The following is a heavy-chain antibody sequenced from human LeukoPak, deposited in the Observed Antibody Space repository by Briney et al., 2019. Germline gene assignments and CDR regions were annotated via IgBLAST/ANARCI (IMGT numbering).Heavy chain of an antibody. D-gene: IGHD3-10*01. CDR2: VSYSSSTI. Sequence: PGGSLSLSCAASGFTFSSYSMNWVRQAPGKGLEWISYVSYSSSTIYYADSVKGRFTISRDNAKNSLYLQMNSLRDEDTAVYYCARDAHIVRGVYPLDYWGQGTLVTVSS. CDR3: ARDAHIVRGVYPLDY. CDR1: GFTFSSYS. J-gene: IGHJ4*02. V-gene: IGHV3-48*02.